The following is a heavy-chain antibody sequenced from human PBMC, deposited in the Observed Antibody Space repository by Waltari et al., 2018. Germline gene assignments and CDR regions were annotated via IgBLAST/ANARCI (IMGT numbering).Heavy chain of an antibody. CDR1: GYTFTTYW. CDR3: ARATRWEQLVYLEY. Sequence: EVQLVQSGAEVRKPGESLKISCKGSGYTFTTYWIGWVRQMPGKGLEWMGIIYPGDSDTRYSPSFQGQVTISADKSISTAYLQWSSLKASDSAMYYCARATRWEQLVYLEYWGQGTLVTVSS. V-gene: IGHV5-51*01. J-gene: IGHJ4*02. D-gene: IGHD1-26*01. CDR2: IYPGDSDT.